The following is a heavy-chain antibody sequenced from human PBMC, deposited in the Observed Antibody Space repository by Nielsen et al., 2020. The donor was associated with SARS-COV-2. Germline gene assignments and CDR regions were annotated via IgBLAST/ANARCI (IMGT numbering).Heavy chain of an antibody. CDR2: ITTSGSTM. V-gene: IGHV3-48*04. J-gene: IGHJ6*02. Sequence: GQSLKISCAASGFAFSSYAMSWIRQAPGKGLEWVSYITTSGSTMFYADSVKGRFTISRDNAKNSLYLEMNSLRTEDTAVYYCARDLVVVPAAIDGYGMDVWGQGTTVTVSS. CDR1: GFAFSSYA. CDR3: ARDLVVVPAAIDGYGMDV. D-gene: IGHD2-2*01.